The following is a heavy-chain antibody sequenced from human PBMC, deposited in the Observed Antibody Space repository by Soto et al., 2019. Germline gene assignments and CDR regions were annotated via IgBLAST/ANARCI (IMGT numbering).Heavy chain of an antibody. CDR2: IIPIFGTA. Sequence: QVQLVQSGAEVKKPGSSVKVSCKASGGTFSSYAISWVRQAPGQGLEWMGGIIPIFGTANYAQKFQGRVTITADESTSTAYMELSSLRSEDTAVYYCARDPVPYSGSFLYYYYYGMDVWGQGTTVTVSS. D-gene: IGHD1-26*01. V-gene: IGHV1-69*01. J-gene: IGHJ6*02. CDR1: GGTFSSYA. CDR3: ARDPVPYSGSFLYYYYYGMDV.